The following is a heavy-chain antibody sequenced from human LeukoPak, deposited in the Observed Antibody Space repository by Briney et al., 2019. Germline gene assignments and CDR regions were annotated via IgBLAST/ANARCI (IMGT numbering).Heavy chain of an antibody. D-gene: IGHD1-26*01. CDR3: TRDFGRRWELLSGAFDI. V-gene: IGHV3-49*03. CDR1: GFTFGDYA. J-gene: IGHJ3*02. CDR2: IRSKAYGGTT. Sequence: GGSLRLSCTASGFTFGDYAMSWFRQAPGKGLEWVGFIRSKAYGGTTEYAASVKGRFTISRDDSKSIAYLQMNSLKTEDTAVYYCTRDFGRRWELLSGAFDIWGQGTMVTVSS.